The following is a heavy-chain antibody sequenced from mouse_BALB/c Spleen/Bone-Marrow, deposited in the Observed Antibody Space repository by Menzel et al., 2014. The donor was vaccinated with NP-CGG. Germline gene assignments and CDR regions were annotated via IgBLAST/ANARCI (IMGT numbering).Heavy chain of an antibody. CDR3: ARHEDLDIRRRLGAMDY. Sequence: LVESGAELVKPGASVKLSCKASGYTFTEYIIHWIKQRSGQGLEWIGCFFPGSGSIKYNEKFKDKATLTADKSSCTVYMELSRLTSEDSAVYLCARHEDLDIRRRLGAMDYWGQGTSVTVSS. CDR1: GYTFTEYI. J-gene: IGHJ4*01. D-gene: IGHD2-12*01. CDR2: FFPGSGSI. V-gene: IGHV1-62-2*01.